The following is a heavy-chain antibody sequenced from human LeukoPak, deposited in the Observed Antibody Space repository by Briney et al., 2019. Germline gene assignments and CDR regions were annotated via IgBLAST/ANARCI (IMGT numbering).Heavy chain of an antibody. CDR3: AKGGEPAATGAFDI. Sequence: PGGSLRLSCAASGFTFSSYAMSWVRKAPGKGLEWVSAISGSGGSTYYADPVKVRFTISRDNSKNTLYLQMNTLRSDDTAVYYCAKGGEPAATGAFDIWGQGTMVTVSS. CDR1: GFTFSSYA. CDR2: ISGSGGST. V-gene: IGHV3-23*01. D-gene: IGHD2-2*01. J-gene: IGHJ3*02.